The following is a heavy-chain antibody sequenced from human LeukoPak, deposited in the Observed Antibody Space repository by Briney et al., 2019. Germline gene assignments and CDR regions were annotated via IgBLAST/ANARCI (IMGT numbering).Heavy chain of an antibody. J-gene: IGHJ6*02. Sequence: PSQTLSLTCTVSGGSISSGSYYWSWIRQPAGKGLEWIGRIYTSGSTNYNPSLKSRVTISVDTSKNQFSLKLSSVTAADTAVYYCARDAGHQLSRRNYYAMDVWGQGTTVTVSS. CDR1: GGSISSGSYY. CDR2: IYTSGST. D-gene: IGHD1-1*01. V-gene: IGHV4-61*02. CDR3: ARDAGHQLSRRNYYAMDV.